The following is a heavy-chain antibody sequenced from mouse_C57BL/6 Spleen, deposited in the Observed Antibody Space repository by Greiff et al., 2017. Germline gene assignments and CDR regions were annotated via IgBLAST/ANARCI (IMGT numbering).Heavy chain of an antibody. V-gene: IGHV1-59*01. D-gene: IGHD2-1*01. J-gene: IGHJ4*01. Sequence: QVQLQQPGAELVRPGTSVKLSCKASGYTFTSYWMHWVKQRPGQGLEWIGVIDPSDSYTNYNQKFKGKATLTVDTSSSTAYMQLSSLTSEDSAVYYCARWGGNYQFHAMDYWGQGTSVTVSS. CDR3: ARWGGNYQFHAMDY. CDR2: IDPSDSYT. CDR1: GYTFTSYW.